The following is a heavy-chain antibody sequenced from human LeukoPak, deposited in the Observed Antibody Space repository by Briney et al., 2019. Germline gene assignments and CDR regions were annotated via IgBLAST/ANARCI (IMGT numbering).Heavy chain of an antibody. V-gene: IGHV3-30-3*01. Sequence: GGSLRLSCAASGFTLSSYAMHWVRQAPGTGLEWVAVISYDGSNIQYADSVKGRFTISKDNSKNTLYLQMNSLRAEDTALYYCARDGSEVLGYYYYYLDVWGKGTTVTVSS. CDR2: ISYDGSNI. CDR1: GFTLSSYA. D-gene: IGHD2-8*02. J-gene: IGHJ6*03. CDR3: ARDGSEVLGYYYYYLDV.